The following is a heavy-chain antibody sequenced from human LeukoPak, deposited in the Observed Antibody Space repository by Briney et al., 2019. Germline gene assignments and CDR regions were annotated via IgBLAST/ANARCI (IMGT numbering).Heavy chain of an antibody. J-gene: IGHJ4*02. CDR1: GFTFSDYY. D-gene: IGHD4-17*01. V-gene: IGHV3-11*04. Sequence: GGSLRLSCAASGFTFSDYYMNWIRQAPGKGLEWVSYISSSASTIYYADSVKGRFTISRDNSKNTLYLQMNSLRAEDTAVYYCVCPVTSVYWGQGTLVTVSS. CDR3: VCPVTSVY. CDR2: ISSSASTI.